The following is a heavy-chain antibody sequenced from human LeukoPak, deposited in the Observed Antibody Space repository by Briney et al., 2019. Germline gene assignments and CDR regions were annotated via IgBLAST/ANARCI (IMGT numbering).Heavy chain of an antibody. CDR2: INHSGSI. D-gene: IGHD4-17*01. J-gene: IGHJ4*02. Sequence: SETLSLTCAVYGGSFSGYYWSWIRQPPGKGLEWIGEINHSGSINYNPSLKSRVTISVDTSKNQFSLKLSSVTAADTAVYYCARVHGDYIDYWGQGTLVTVSS. CDR3: ARVHGDYIDY. CDR1: GGSFSGYY. V-gene: IGHV4-34*01.